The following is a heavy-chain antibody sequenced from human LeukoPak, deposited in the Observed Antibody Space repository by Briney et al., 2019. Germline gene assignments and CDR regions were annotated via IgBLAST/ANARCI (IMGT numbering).Heavy chain of an antibody. J-gene: IGHJ5*02. CDR3: ASAVLIAAAGTFSTGWFDP. D-gene: IGHD6-13*01. CDR2: IIPIFGTA. Sequence: SVKVSCKASGGTFSSYATSWVRQAPGQGLEWMGGIIPIFGTANYAQKFQGRVTITTDESTSTAYMELSSLRSEDTAVYYCASAVLIAAAGTFSTGWFDPWGQGTLVTVSS. V-gene: IGHV1-69*05. CDR1: GGTFSSYA.